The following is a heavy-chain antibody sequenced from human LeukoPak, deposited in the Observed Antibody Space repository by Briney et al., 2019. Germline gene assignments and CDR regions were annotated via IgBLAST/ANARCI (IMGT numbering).Heavy chain of an antibody. CDR3: ARGTSYSSSPYYYYYMDV. CDR2: IIPIFGTA. J-gene: IGHJ6*03. D-gene: IGHD6-6*01. CDR1: GGTFSSYA. Sequence: SVKVSCKASGGTFSSYAISWVRQAPGQGLEWMGGIIPIFGTANYAQKFQGRVTITADKSTSTAYMELSSLRSEDTAVYYCARGTSYSSSPYYYYYMDVWGKGTTVTVSS. V-gene: IGHV1-69*06.